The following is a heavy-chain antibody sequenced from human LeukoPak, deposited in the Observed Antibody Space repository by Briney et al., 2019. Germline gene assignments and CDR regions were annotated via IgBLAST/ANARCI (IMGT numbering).Heavy chain of an antibody. D-gene: IGHD1-1*01. J-gene: IGHJ4*02. CDR1: GGSISSYY. CDR3: ARDRETIDY. CDR2: VYNSGST. V-gene: IGHV4-59*01. Sequence: SETLSLTCTVSGGSISSYYWSWIRQPPGRRLEWIGCVYNSGSTNDNPSLKSRVTISVDTSKNQFSLNLESVTDADAAVYYCARDRETIDYWGQGARVTVSS.